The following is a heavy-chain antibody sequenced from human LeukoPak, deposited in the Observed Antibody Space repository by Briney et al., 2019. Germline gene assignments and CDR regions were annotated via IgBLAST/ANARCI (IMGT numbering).Heavy chain of an antibody. J-gene: IGHJ4*02. CDR1: GGSISSFY. Sequence: SETLSLTCTVSGGSISSFYWSWIRQPPGKGLEWIGYIYYGGSTNYNPSLKSRVTISVDTSKNQFSLKLSSVTAADTAVYYCASNYYGSGSLDYWGQGNLVTVSS. D-gene: IGHD3-10*01. V-gene: IGHV4-59*08. CDR2: IYYGGST. CDR3: ASNYYGSGSLDY.